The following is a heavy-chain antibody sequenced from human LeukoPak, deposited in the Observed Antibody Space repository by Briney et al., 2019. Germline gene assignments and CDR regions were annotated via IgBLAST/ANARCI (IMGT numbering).Heavy chain of an antibody. Sequence: SETLSLTCTASGGSINTYYWSWLRQSPGKGLEWIGFISYSGSTDYNPSLQGRVAMSVDTSKNQFSLKLSSVTAADTAVYYCARHDHGYSSGRFDYWGQGILLTVSS. V-gene: IGHV4-59*01. J-gene: IGHJ4*02. D-gene: IGHD5-18*01. CDR2: ISYSGST. CDR1: GGSINTYY. CDR3: ARHDHGYSSGRFDY.